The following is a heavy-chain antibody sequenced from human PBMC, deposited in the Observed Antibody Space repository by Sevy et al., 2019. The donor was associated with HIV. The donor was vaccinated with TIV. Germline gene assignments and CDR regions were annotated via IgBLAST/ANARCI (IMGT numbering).Heavy chain of an antibody. Sequence: SETLSLTCTVSGGSITSLYWNWIRQPPGKGLEWIANIYYNGHINYNPSLRSRVTLSLDTSKNQFSLKLSSVTAADTAMYYCAGENAWGRGYSWGQGTLVTVSS. CDR3: AGENAWGRGYS. D-gene: IGHD1-26*01. J-gene: IGHJ4*02. CDR1: GGSITSLY. CDR2: IYYNGHI. V-gene: IGHV4-59*08.